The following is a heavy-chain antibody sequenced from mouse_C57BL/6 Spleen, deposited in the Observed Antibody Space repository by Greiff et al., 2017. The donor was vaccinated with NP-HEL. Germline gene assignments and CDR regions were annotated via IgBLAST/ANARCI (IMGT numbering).Heavy chain of an antibody. D-gene: IGHD1-2*01. CDR3: ARWDYGPYAMDY. CDR2: INPSTGGT. V-gene: IGHV1-43*01. J-gene: IGHJ4*01. Sequence: VQLQQSGPELVKPGASVKISCKASGYSFTGYYMHWVKQSSEKSLEWIGEINPSTGGTSYNQKFKGKATLTVDKSSSTAYMQLKSLTSEDSAVYYCARWDYGPYAMDYWGQGTSVTVSS. CDR1: GYSFTGYY.